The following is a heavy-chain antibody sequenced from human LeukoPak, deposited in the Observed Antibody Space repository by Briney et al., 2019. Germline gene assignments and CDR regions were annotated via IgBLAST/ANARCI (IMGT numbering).Heavy chain of an antibody. CDR2: IYSGGTT. CDR3: ARGGYAHYYGMDV. CDR1: DFTFSFYW. Sequence: GGSLRLSCAASDFTFSFYWMTWVRQAPGKGLEWVSVIYSGGTTNYADSAKGRFTISRDNSKNTVYLQMNSLRAEDTAVYYCARGGYAHYYGMDVWGQGTTVTVSS. V-gene: IGHV3-53*01. D-gene: IGHD5-18*01. J-gene: IGHJ6*02.